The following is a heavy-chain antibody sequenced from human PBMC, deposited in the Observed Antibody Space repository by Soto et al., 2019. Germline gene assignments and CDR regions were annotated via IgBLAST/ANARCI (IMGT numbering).Heavy chain of an antibody. J-gene: IGHJ6*02. CDR1: GYIFTGYH. D-gene: IGHD3-9*01. CDR2: INPNSGDT. CDR3: ARDARGTRGFDEMDI. Sequence: ASVNVSCKASGYIFTGYHIHWVRQAPGRGLEWMGWINPNSGDTEYAQNFQGRVTMTRDTSFNLVYMEMSGLMSDDTAVYYCARDARGTRGFDEMDIWGQGTTVTVSS. V-gene: IGHV1-2*02.